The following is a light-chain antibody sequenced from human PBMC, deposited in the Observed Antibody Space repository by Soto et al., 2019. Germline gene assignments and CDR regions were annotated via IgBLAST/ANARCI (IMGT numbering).Light chain of an antibody. CDR3: SSYPRSSTLE. CDR2: DVS. Sequence: QSALTQPASVSGSPGQSITISCTGTSSDVGGYNYVSWYQQHPGKAPKLMIYDVSNRPSGVSNRFSGSKSGNTASLTISGLQAEDEADYYCSSYPRSSTLEVGGGTQLTVL. V-gene: IGLV2-14*01. J-gene: IGLJ2*01. CDR1: SSDVGGYNY.